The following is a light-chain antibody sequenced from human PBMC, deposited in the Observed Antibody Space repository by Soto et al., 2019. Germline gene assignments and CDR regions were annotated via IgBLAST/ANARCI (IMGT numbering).Light chain of an antibody. J-gene: IGKJ1*01. V-gene: IGKV3-20*01. CDR2: GAS. Sequence: ALTQSPGTLSSSPGERATLSCRASQAVSSNYLAWYQQKPGQAPRLLISGASGRATGVPDRFSGSGSGTDFTLTVDRLESEDFAVYFCQQYGDLPWTFGQGTQVDI. CDR1: QAVSSNY. CDR3: QQYGDLPWT.